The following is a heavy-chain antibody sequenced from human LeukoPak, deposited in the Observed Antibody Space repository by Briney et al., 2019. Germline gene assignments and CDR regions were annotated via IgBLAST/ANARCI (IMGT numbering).Heavy chain of an antibody. CDR3: AREGRSWLVLGGKHFDY. V-gene: IGHV1-69*05. CDR1: GGAFSSYA. J-gene: IGHJ4*02. CDR2: IIPIFGIA. Sequence: SLTVSFKASGGAFSSYAISWVRQAPGQGLEWMGGIIPIFGIANYAQKFQGRVTITTDESTSTDYMELSSLRPEDTAVYYCAREGRSWLVLGGKHFDYWGQGALVTVSS. D-gene: IGHD6-19*01.